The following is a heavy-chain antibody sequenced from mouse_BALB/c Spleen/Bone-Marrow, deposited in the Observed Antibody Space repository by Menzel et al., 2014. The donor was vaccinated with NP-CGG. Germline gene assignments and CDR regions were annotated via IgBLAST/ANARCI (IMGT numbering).Heavy chain of an antibody. J-gene: IGHJ1*01. CDR1: GYNFTSYW. Sequence: QVQLKQSGAELAKPGASVKMSCKASGYNFTSYWMHWVKRRPGQGLEWIGYINPSTGYTEYNQKFKDKATLTADKSSSTAYMQLSSLTSEDSAVYYCARECYGGGGYFDVWGAGTTVTVSS. CDR2: INPSTGYT. V-gene: IGHV1-7*01. D-gene: IGHD1-1*01. CDR3: ARECYGGGGYFDV.